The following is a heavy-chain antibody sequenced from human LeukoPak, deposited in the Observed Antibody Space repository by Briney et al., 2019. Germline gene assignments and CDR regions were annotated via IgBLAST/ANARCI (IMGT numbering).Heavy chain of an antibody. CDR2: IYYSGST. CDR1: GGSISSSTYY. D-gene: IGHD6-19*01. J-gene: IGHJ4*02. CDR3: ARGSVADLFDY. Sequence: SETLSLTCTVSGGSISSSTYYWGWIRQPPGKGLEWIGSIYYSGSTYYNPSLKSRVTISVDTSKNQFSLKLSSVTAADTAVYYCARGSVADLFDYWGQGTLVTVSS. V-gene: IGHV4-39*01.